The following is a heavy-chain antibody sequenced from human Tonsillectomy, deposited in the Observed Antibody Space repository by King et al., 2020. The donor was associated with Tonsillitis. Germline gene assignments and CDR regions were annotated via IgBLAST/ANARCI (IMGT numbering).Heavy chain of an antibody. V-gene: IGHV3-21*01. CDR1: GFTFSTYN. CDR2: ISRSSSYI. CDR3: ARDFGLNWCDDEDDYYYYGMDV. Sequence: VQLVESGGGLVKPGGSLRLSCAASGFTFSTYNMNWVRQAPGKGLEWVSSISRSSSYIYYADSVKGRFTISRDNAKNSLYLHMNSLRAEDTAVYYCARDFGLNWCDDEDDYYYYGMDVWGQGTTVTVSS. J-gene: IGHJ6*02. D-gene: IGHD1-1*01.